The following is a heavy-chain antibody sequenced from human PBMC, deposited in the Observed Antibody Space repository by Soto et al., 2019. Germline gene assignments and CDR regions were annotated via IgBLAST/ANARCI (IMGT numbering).Heavy chain of an antibody. Sequence: TLSLPCTVSGGSIISGDYYWSWIRQSPGKGLQWIGYIYYSGSTYYNPSLKRRLTISIDPSKNQFSMKLTSVTAADTAIYYCARSTGRFWGQGILVTVSS. CDR3: ARSTGRF. J-gene: IGHJ4*02. V-gene: IGHV4-30-4*01. CDR2: IYYSGST. CDR1: GGSIISGDYY.